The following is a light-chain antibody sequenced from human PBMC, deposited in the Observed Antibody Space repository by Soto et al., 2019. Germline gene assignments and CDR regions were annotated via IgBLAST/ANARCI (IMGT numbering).Light chain of an antibody. CDR1: NSDVNY. V-gene: IGLV2-14*01. CDR3: SSSTSSNTFV. J-gene: IGLJ1*01. Sequence: QSVLAQPASVSLAPGQSITMSCTGTNSDVNYVSWHQQHPGKAPKLMIYEVINRSSGVSNRFSGSKSGNTASLTISGLQAEDEADYYCSSSTSSNTFVFGTGTKVTVL. CDR2: EVI.